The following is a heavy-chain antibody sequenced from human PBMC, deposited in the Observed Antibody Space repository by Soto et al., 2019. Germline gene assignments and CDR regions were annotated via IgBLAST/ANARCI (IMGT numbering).Heavy chain of an antibody. D-gene: IGHD3-16*02. CDR3: TRGVSEALT. J-gene: IGHJ5*02. CDR2: IYYRRTT. CDR1: NGSLNLYY. V-gene: IGHV4-59*12. Sequence: SQTLSLTCNVSNGSLNLYYWSWIRQPPGKELEWIGNIYYRRTTNYNPSLQGRVTMSIDTSKNHFSLMLTSVTAADTAVYYCTRGVSEALTWGRGVLVAVSS.